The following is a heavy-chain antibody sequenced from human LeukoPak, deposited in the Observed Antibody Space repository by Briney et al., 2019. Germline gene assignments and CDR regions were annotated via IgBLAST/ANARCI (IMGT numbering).Heavy chain of an antibody. CDR2: ISWNSGSI. CDR1: GFTFDDYA. D-gene: IGHD6-25*01. CDR3: AKSSSRGIAAGWFDP. J-gene: IGHJ5*02. Sequence: GRSLRLSCAASGFTFDDYAMHWVRQAPGKGLEWVSGISWNSGSIGYAVSVKGRFTISRDNAKNSLYLQMNSLRAEDTALYYCAKSSSRGIAAGWFDPWGQGTLVTVSS. V-gene: IGHV3-9*01.